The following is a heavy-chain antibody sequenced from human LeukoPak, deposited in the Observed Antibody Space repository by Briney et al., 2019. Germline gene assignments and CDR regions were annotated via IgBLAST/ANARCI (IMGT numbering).Heavy chain of an antibody. Sequence: GGSLRLSCAASGFTFYNYAMTWVRQTPGKGLEWVSTFSGTGGSTYYPDSVKGRFTISRDDAKNSLYLQMNSLRDEDTAVYYCARGLVGATLDSWGQGTLVTVSS. D-gene: IGHD1-26*01. J-gene: IGHJ5*01. CDR3: ARGLVGATLDS. CDR1: GFTFYNYA. CDR2: FSGTGGST. V-gene: IGHV3-23*01.